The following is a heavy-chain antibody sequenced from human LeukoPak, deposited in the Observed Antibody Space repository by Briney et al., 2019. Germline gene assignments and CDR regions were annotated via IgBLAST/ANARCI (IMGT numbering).Heavy chain of an antibody. CDR1: GFIFNIYA. CDR3: ADSNYWYPVDY. J-gene: IGHJ4*02. CDR2: ISGSGGST. D-gene: IGHD4-11*01. Sequence: GGSLRLSCAASGFIFNIYAMTWVRQAPGKGLEWVSLISGSGGSTYYADSVKGRFTISRDNSKNTLYLQMNSLRAEDTALYYCADSNYWYPVDYWGQGTLVTVSS. V-gene: IGHV3-23*01.